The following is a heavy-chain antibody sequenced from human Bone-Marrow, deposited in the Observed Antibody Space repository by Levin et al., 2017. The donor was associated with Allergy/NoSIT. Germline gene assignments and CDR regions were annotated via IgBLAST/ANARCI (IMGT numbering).Heavy chain of an antibody. Sequence: RSSETLSLTCTVSGASIKSPVYYWSWIRQHPGKGLEWIAFVFYSGSFYYNPPLKSRFTISIDTSQNQFSLRLNSVTAADTAVYYCARGGKWDGTGVGRDDALDIWGPGTMVTVSS. J-gene: IGHJ3*02. CDR3: ARGGKWDGTGVGRDDALDI. D-gene: IGHD1-1*01. CDR2: VFYSGSF. V-gene: IGHV4-31*03. CDR1: GASIKSPVYY.